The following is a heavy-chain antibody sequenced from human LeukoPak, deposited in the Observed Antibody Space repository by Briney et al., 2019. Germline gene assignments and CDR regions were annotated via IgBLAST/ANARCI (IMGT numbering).Heavy chain of an antibody. CDR3: ARGGQGDGYSADEAFDF. D-gene: IGHD5-24*01. V-gene: IGHV6-1*01. Sequence: SQTLSLPCAISGDSVSGNSTAYNWIRQSPSRGLEWLGRTYYRSKWYNDYAVSVKSRITFNPDTSKNQLSLHLNSVTPEDTAVYYCARGGQGDGYSADEAFDFWGQGTMVTVSS. J-gene: IGHJ3*01. CDR1: GDSVSGNSTA. CDR2: TYYRSKWYN.